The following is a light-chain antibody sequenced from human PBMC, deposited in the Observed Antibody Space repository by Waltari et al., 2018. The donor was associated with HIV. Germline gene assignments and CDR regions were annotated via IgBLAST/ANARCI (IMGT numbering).Light chain of an antibody. J-gene: IGLJ2*01. V-gene: IGLV1-51*01. CDR1: SSNIGNNY. Sequence: QSVLTPPPSVSAAPGQKVTISCSGSSSNIGNNYVSWYQQLPGTAPKPLIYDNNKRPSGIPDRFSSSNSSTSATLGITGLQTGDEADYDCGTWDSSLSAGGVFGGGTKLTVL. CDR3: GTWDSSLSAGGV. CDR2: DNN.